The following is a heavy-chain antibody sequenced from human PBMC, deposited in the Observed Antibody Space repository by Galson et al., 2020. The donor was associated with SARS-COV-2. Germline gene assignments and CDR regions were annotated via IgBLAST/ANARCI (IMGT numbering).Heavy chain of an antibody. CDR1: GYSFTNYW. Sequence: GESLKISCRTSGYSFTNYWIGWVRQMPGKGLEWMGIIYPDDSYPIYSPSFQGQVTISADKSISTAFLQWSSLKASDTAIYYCARHGASSGWYEGIDYWGQGTLVTVSS. V-gene: IGHV5-51*01. J-gene: IGHJ4*02. CDR3: ARHGASSGWYEGIDY. CDR2: IYPDDSYP. D-gene: IGHD6-19*01.